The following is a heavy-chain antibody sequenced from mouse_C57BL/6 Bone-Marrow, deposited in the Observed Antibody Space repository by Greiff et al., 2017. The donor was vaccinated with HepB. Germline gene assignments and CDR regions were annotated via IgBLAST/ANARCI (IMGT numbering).Heavy chain of an antibody. Sequence: VQLQQPGAELVRPGSSVKLSCKASGYTFTSYWMHWVKQRPIQGLEWIGNIDPSDSETHYNQKFKDKATLTVDKSSSTAYMQLSSLTSEDSAVYYCARLYDYDGYFDYWGQGTTLTVSS. J-gene: IGHJ2*01. V-gene: IGHV1-52*01. CDR2: IDPSDSET. CDR1: GYTFTSYW. D-gene: IGHD2-4*01. CDR3: ARLYDYDGYFDY.